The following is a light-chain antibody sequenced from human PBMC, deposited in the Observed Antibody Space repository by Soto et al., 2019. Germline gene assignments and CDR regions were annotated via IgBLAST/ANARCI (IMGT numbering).Light chain of an antibody. J-gene: IGLJ2*01. V-gene: IGLV7-43*01. CDR3: LLYYGAQLGV. CDR1: TGAVTSGYN. CDR2: STN. Sequence: QAVVTQEPSLTVSPEGPVTLTGATATGAVTSGYNPNWFPQKPGQAPRALLYSTNNKYSWTPARFSGSLLGGKAALTLSGVQPEDEADYYCLLYYGAQLGVFGGGTKLTVL.